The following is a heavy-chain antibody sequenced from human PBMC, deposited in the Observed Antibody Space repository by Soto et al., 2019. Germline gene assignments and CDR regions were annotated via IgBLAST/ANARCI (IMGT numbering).Heavy chain of an antibody. Sequence: QVQLVQSGAEVKKPGSSVKVSCKASGGTFSSYTISWVRQAPGQGLEWMGRIIPILGIANYVQKFQGRVPMTADKSTSTANLDLSSLRTEDTAVYYCAGVGYCSGGSCYVLDYWGQETLVTVSS. CDR2: IIPILGIA. CDR3: AGVGYCSGGSCYVLDY. V-gene: IGHV1-69*02. D-gene: IGHD2-15*01. J-gene: IGHJ4*02. CDR1: GGTFSSYT.